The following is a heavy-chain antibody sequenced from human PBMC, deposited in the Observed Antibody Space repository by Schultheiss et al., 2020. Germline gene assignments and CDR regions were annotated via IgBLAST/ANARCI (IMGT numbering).Heavy chain of an antibody. Sequence: SETLSLTCTVSGGSVSFGGYYWSWIRQHPGKGLEWIGYIYYSGSTYYNPSLKSRVTISVDTSKKQFSVKLSSVTAADTAIYYCARHAFHTGYDRWFDSWGQGALVTVSS. CDR2: IYYSGST. CDR1: GGSVSFGGYY. J-gene: IGHJ5*01. D-gene: IGHD5-12*01. CDR3: ARHAFHTGYDRWFDS. V-gene: IGHV4-31*03.